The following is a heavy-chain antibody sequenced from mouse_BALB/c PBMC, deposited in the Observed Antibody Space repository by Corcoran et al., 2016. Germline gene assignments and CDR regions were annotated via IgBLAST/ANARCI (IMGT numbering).Heavy chain of an antibody. CDR3: ARRGVYYGYDDGAGFAY. D-gene: IGHD2-2*01. J-gene: IGHJ3*01. CDR2: INPYNDGT. CDR1: QYTFTSYV. Sequence: QLQTSGPELVKPGATMKMPCTASQYTFTSYVRHWVKQKPGQGIEWIGYINPYNDGTKYNEKFKGKATLTSDKSSSTAYMEHSSLTSEDSAVYYCARRGVYYGYDDGAGFAYWGQGTLVTVSA. V-gene: IGHV1S136*01.